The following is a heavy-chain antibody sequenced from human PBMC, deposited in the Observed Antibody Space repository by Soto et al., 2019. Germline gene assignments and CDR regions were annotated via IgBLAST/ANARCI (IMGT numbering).Heavy chain of an antibody. V-gene: IGHV1-2*02. J-gene: IGHJ4*02. CDR1: RYSLSGYY. CDR3: ARLQSYYDSSGSSDY. CDR2: INPNNGDT. Sequence: VKVPCKGSRYSLSGYYIYWLRHAPAQGLEWMGWINPNNGDTNYAQKFQGRVTMTRDSSISTAYLELSRLRSDDTAIYYCARLQSYYDSSGSSDYWGQGTLVTVSS. D-gene: IGHD3-22*01.